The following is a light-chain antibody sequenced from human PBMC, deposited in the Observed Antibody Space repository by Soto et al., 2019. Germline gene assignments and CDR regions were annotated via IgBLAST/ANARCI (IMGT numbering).Light chain of an antibody. CDR2: GAS. Sequence: EIVMTQSRATLSVSPGERATLSCRASQSVSSNLAWYQQKPGQAPRLLIYGASTRATGIPARFSGSGSATEFTLTISSLQSEDFAVYYCQQYNNWPPLTFGGGTKVEIK. CDR3: QQYNNWPPLT. J-gene: IGKJ4*01. CDR1: QSVSSN. V-gene: IGKV3-15*01.